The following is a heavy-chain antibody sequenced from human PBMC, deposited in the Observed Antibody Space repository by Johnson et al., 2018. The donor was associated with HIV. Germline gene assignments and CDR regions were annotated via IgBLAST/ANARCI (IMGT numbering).Heavy chain of an antibody. D-gene: IGHD5-12*01. CDR3: AKGRGYDYDALDF. Sequence: VQLVESGGGLVQPGGSLRLSCAASGFTFSGSALHWVRQASGKGLEWVGHIRSKGNNYATAYAASVKGRFTISRDDSQNTAYLQMNRLKTEDTAVYYCAKGRGYDYDALDFWGQGTMVTVAA. V-gene: IGHV3-73*01. CDR2: IRSKGNNYAT. J-gene: IGHJ3*01. CDR1: GFTFSGSA.